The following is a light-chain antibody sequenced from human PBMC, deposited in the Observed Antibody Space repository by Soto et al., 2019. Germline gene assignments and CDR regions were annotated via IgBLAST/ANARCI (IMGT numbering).Light chain of an antibody. CDR3: QVWDRSSEHVV. CDR2: YDS. Sequence: SYELTQPPSVSVAPGKTARITCGGNNIGSKSVHWYQQKPGQAPVLVIYYDSDRPSGIPERFSGSNPGNTATLTISRVEAGDAADYYCQVWDRSSEHVVFGGGTKLT. CDR1: NIGSKS. V-gene: IGLV3-21*04. J-gene: IGLJ2*01.